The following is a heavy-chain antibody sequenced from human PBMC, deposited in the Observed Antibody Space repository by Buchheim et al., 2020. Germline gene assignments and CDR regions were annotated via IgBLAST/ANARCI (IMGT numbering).Heavy chain of an antibody. CDR1: GFTFSPYN. CDR2: INSRTYT. D-gene: IGHD3-3*01. V-gene: IGHV3-21*01. J-gene: IGHJ4*02. CDR3: ARGGGDFPLDY. Sequence: EVQLMESGGGLVKPGGSLRLSCAASGFTFSPYNMNWVRQAPGKGLEWVSSINSRTYTYYADSVKGRFTISRDNAKNSLYLQMNSLRAEDTAMYYCARGGGDFPLDYWGQGTL.